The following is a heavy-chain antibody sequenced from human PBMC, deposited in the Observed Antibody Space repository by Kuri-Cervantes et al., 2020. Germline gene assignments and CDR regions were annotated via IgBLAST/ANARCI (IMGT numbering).Heavy chain of an antibody. D-gene: IGHD3-10*01. J-gene: IGHJ6*03. CDR3: ARHDYYGAYYMDV. Sequence: GSLRLSCTVSGGSISSYYWSWIRQPPGKGLECIGYIHYSGSTNYNPSLKSRVTISVDTSKNQFSLKLSSVTAADTALYYCARHDYYGAYYMDVWGKGTTVTVSS. V-gene: IGHV4-59*08. CDR2: IHYSGST. CDR1: GGSISSYY.